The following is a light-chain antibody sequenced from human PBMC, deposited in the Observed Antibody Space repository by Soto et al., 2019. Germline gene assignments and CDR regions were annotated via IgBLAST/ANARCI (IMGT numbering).Light chain of an antibody. Sequence: QSALTQPASVSGSPGQSITISCTGTSSDFDIYKYVSWYQQHPGKAPKLMIYQVTNRPSGVSNRFSGSTSGNTASLTIPGLQAEDEADYYCCSYTSSINYVFGSGTKVTVL. V-gene: IGLV2-14*01. J-gene: IGLJ1*01. CDR3: CSYTSSINYV. CDR2: QVT. CDR1: SSDFDIYKY.